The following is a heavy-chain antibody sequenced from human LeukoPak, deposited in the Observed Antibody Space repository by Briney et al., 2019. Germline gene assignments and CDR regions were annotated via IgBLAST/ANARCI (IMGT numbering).Heavy chain of an antibody. CDR1: GFTFSSYG. D-gene: IGHD1-26*01. CDR3: AKGGIVGAYHFDY. CDR2: ISGSGGST. V-gene: IGHV3-23*01. Sequence: GGTLRLSCAASGFTFSSYGMSWVRQAPGKGLEWVSAISGSGGSTYYADSVKGRFTISRDNSKNTLYLQMNSLRAEDTAVYYCAKGGIVGAYHFDYWGQGTLVTVSS. J-gene: IGHJ4*02.